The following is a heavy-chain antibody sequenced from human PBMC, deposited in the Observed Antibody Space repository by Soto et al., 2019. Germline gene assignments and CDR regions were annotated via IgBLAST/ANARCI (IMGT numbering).Heavy chain of an antibody. CDR2: ISYDGNHK. J-gene: IGHJ4*02. V-gene: IGHV3-30-3*01. CDR3: ARAVGGNSSYFED. CDR1: GFTFSYYA. Sequence: QVQLVESGGGVVQPGRSLRLSCAASGFTFSYYAMHWVRQAPGKGLEWVAVISYDGNHKYYTDSVKGRFTISRDNSKNTLYVQMNSLRADDTAVYYCARAVGGNSSYFEDWGQGTLVTVSS. D-gene: IGHD2-21*02.